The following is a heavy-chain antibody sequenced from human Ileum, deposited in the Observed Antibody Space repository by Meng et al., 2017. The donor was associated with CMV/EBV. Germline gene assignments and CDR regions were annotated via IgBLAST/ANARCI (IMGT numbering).Heavy chain of an antibody. J-gene: IGHJ5*02. D-gene: IGHD2-21*01. CDR2: MYDSGTT. CDR3: AGDGGYSDP. V-gene: IGHV3-66*01. CDR1: GFSISDHS. Sequence: VDSEWRLLQRGVYLRLSCAASGFSISDHSMNWVRQAPGKGPEWVSHMYDSGTTKYADSVKGRFTISRDNSKNTLYLQMNSLRVEDTAVYYCAGDGGYSDPWGQGTLVTVSS.